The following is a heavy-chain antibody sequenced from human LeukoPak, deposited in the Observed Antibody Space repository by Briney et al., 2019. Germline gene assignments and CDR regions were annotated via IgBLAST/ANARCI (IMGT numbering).Heavy chain of an antibody. Sequence: SETLSLTCSVSGGPISSYYWSWIRQPPGKGLEWIGYVFYTGSTIYNPSLKSRVTMSVDTSKNQFSLNLSSVTAADTAMYYCARHAGGYTYFDFWGHGTLVTVSS. CDR1: GGPISSYY. CDR2: VFYTGST. D-gene: IGHD5-12*01. J-gene: IGHJ4*01. CDR3: ARHAGGYTYFDF. V-gene: IGHV4-59*08.